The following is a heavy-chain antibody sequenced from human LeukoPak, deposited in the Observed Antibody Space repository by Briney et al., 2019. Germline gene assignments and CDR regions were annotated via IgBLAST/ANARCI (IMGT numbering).Heavy chain of an antibody. Sequence: ASVKVSCTASGYTFTSYAMHWVRQAPGQRLEWMGWINAGNGNTKYSQKFQGRVTITRDTSASTAYMELRSLRSDDTAVYYCARGGLYWYFDLWGRGTLVTVSS. CDR3: ARGGLYWYFDL. J-gene: IGHJ2*01. CDR1: GYTFTSYA. CDR2: INAGNGNT. V-gene: IGHV1-3*01.